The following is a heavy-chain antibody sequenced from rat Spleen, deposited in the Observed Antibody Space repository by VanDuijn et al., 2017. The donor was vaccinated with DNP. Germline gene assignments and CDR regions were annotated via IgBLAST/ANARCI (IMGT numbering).Heavy chain of an antibody. J-gene: IGHJ4*01. CDR2: ISTSGGST. Sequence: EMQLVESGGGLVQPGRSMKLSCAASGFTFSSFPMAWVRQAPTKGLEWLATISTSGGSTPYRDSVKGRFIISRDNAKRTLYLQMNSLRSEDTATYYCARGGRYWAMDAWGQGTSVTVSS. D-gene: IGHD1-5*01. V-gene: IGHV5-46*01. CDR3: ARGGRYWAMDA. CDR1: GFTFSSFP.